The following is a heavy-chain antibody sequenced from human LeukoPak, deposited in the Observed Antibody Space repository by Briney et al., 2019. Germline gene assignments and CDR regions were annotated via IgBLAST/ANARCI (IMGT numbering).Heavy chain of an antibody. J-gene: IGHJ4*02. CDR3: AKDSTTYYYGTGSDY. Sequence: GGSLRLSCAASGFTFGSYAMSWVRQAPGEGLEWVSAISGSGGSTYYADSVKGRFTISRDNSKNTLYLQMNSLRAEDTAVYYCAKDSTTYYYGTGSDYWGQGTLVTVSS. D-gene: IGHD3-10*01. CDR1: GFTFGSYA. CDR2: ISGSGGST. V-gene: IGHV3-23*01.